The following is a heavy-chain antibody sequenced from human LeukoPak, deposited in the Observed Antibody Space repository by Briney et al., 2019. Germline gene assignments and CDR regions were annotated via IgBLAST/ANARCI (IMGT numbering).Heavy chain of an antibody. CDR2: IYWNDDK. CDR1: GFSLSTSGVG. J-gene: IGHJ4*02. Sequence: SGPTLVNPTQTLTLTCTFSGFSLSTSGVGVGWIRQPPGKALEWLALIYWNDDKRYSPSLKSRLTITKNTSKNQVVLTMTNMDLVETATYSCAHDPVYDMRFDYWGQGNLVTVSS. CDR3: AHDPVYDMRFDY. D-gene: IGHD2-8*01. V-gene: IGHV2-5*01.